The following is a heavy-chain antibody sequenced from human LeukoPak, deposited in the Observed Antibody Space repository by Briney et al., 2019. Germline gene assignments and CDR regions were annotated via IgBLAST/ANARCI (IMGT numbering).Heavy chain of an antibody. Sequence: QPGGSLRLSCAASRFTFSDYSMNWVRQAPGKGLEWISYIGIDSGNTNYADSVKGRFTISGDKAKNSLYLQMNSLRVEDTAVYYCARDYKYAFDNWGQGTLVTVSS. D-gene: IGHD5-24*01. CDR2: IGIDSGNT. V-gene: IGHV3-48*01. J-gene: IGHJ4*02. CDR3: ARDYKYAFDN. CDR1: RFTFSDYS.